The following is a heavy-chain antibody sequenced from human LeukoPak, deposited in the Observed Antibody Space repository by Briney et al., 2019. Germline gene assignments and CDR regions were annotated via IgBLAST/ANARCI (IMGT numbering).Heavy chain of an antibody. Sequence: GGSLRLSCAASGFTVSSKYMSWVRQAPGKGLEWVSVIYNNGNTHYADSVKGRFTISRDTSKNTLYLQMNSLRAEDTAVYYCARVGGDQVGYWGQGTLVTVSS. CDR2: IYNNGNT. V-gene: IGHV3-53*01. CDR3: ARVGGDQVGY. J-gene: IGHJ4*02. D-gene: IGHD4-17*01. CDR1: GFTVSSKY.